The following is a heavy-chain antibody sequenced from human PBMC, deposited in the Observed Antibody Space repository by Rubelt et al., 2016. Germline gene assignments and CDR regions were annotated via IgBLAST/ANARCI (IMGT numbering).Heavy chain of an antibody. D-gene: IGHD3-9*01. CDR2: VKQDGSEK. V-gene: IGHV3-7*01. CDR3: AREHDILTGFGRDPYYYYGMDV. J-gene: IGHJ6*02. Sequence: SSYWMSWVRQAPGKGPEWVATVKQDGSEKYYVDSVKGRFTISRDNAKNSLFLQMNSLRVEDTAVYYCAREHDILTGFGRDPYYYYGMDVWGQGTTVTVSS. CDR1: SSYW.